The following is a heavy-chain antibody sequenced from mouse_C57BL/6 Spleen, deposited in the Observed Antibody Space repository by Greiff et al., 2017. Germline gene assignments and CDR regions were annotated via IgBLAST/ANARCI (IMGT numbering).Heavy chain of an antibody. D-gene: IGHD1-1*01. CDR3: ARTRITTRVAHYYFDY. V-gene: IGHV1-61*01. CDR1: GYTFTSYW. Sequence: QVQLQQPGAELVRPGSSVKLSCKASGYTFTSYWMDWVKQRPGQGLEWIGNIYPSDSETHYNQKFKDKATLTVDKSSSTAYMQLSSLTSEDSAVYYGARTRITTRVAHYYFDYWGQGNTLTVSS. CDR2: IYPSDSET. J-gene: IGHJ2*01.